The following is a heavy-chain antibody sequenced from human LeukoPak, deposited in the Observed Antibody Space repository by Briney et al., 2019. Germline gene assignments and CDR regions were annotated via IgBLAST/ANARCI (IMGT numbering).Heavy chain of an antibody. Sequence: SETLSLTCTVSGGSISSGGYYWSWLRQPPGKGLEWIGYIYHSGSTYYNPSLKSRVTISVDRSKNQFSLKLSSVTAADTAVYYCARDRVAAALDYWGQGTLVTVSS. J-gene: IGHJ4*02. CDR1: GGSISSGGYY. CDR3: ARDRVAAALDY. V-gene: IGHV4-30-2*01. D-gene: IGHD6-13*01. CDR2: IYHSGST.